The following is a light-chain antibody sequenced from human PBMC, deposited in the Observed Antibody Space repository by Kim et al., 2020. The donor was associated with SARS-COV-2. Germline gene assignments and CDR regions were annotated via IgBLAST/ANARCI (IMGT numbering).Light chain of an antibody. CDR1: QSFSSW. CDR2: KAS. CDR3: QQYNSFPWT. V-gene: IGKV1-5*03. J-gene: IGKJ1*01. Sequence: ASLGDRVTITCRASQSFSSWLAWYQQKPGKAPKLLIYKASSLESGVPSMFSGSGSGTEFTLTISSLQPDDFATYYCQQYNSFPWTFGQGTKVDIK.